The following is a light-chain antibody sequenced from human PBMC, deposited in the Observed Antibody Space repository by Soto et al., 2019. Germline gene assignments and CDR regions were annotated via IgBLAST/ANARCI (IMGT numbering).Light chain of an antibody. CDR2: EVS. CDR3: TSYTSSITDV. CDR1: SSDVGGYNY. V-gene: IGLV2-14*01. Sequence: QSALTQPASVSGSPGQSIPISCTGTSSDVGGYNYVSWYQQHPGKAPKLMIYEVSNRPSGVSNRFSGSKPGNTASLTISGLQAEDEADYYCTSYTSSITDVVGTWTKVTVL. J-gene: IGLJ1*01.